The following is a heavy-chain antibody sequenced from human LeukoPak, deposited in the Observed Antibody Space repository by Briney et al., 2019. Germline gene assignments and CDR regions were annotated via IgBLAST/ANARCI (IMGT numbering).Heavy chain of an antibody. D-gene: IGHD2-2*01. CDR1: GFAFSSDA. Sequence: GGSLRLSCAASGFAFSSDAMSWVRQAPGKGLEWVSLIRGDNSIIEYADSVKGRFTISRDNSKNTLYLQMNSLRAEGTAVYYCAKGRFTSSAFDYWGQGTLVTVSS. CDR2: IRGDNSII. J-gene: IGHJ4*02. CDR3: AKGRFTSSAFDY. V-gene: IGHV3-23*01.